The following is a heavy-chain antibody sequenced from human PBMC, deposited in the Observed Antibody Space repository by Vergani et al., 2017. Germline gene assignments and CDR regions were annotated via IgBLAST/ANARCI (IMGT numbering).Heavy chain of an antibody. CDR3: ARERYSSSSSDY. V-gene: IGHV3-33*01. CDR2: IWYDGSNK. J-gene: IGHJ4*02. D-gene: IGHD6-6*01. Sequence: QVQLVESGGGVVQPGRSLRLSCAASGFTFSSYGLHWVRQAPGKGLEWVAVIWYDGSNKYYADSVKGRFTISRDKSKNTLYLQMNSLRAEDTAVYYCARERYSSSSSDYWGQGTLVTVSS. CDR1: GFTFSSYG.